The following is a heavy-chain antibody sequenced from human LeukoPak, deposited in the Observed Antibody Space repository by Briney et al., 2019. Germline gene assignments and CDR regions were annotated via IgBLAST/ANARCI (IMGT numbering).Heavy chain of an antibody. D-gene: IGHD1-26*01. J-gene: IGHJ6*03. CDR1: GFTFSSYW. CDR3: ARDPYSGSYGDYYYYYMDV. Sequence: GGSLRLSCAASGFTFSSYWMSWVRQAPGKGLDWVANIKQDGSEKYYVDSVKGRFTISRDNAKNSLYLQMNSLRAEDTAVYYCARDPYSGSYGDYYYYYMDVWGKGTTVTISS. V-gene: IGHV3-7*01. CDR2: IKQDGSEK.